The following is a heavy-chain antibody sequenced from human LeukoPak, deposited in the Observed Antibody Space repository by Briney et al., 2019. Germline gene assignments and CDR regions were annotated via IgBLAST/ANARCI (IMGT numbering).Heavy chain of an antibody. CDR2: IYYSGST. V-gene: IGHV4-59*08. CDR3: ARREEDYDSSGYSPYWYFDL. Sequence: SETLSLTCTVSGGSISSYYWSWIRQPPGKGLEWIGYIYYSGSTNYNPSLKSRVTISVDTSKNQFSLKLSSVTAADTAVYYCARREEDYDSSGYSPYWYFDLWGRSALVTVSS. J-gene: IGHJ2*01. D-gene: IGHD3-22*01. CDR1: GGSISSYY.